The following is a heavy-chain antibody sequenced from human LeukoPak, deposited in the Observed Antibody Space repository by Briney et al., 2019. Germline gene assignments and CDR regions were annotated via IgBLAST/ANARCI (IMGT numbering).Heavy chain of an antibody. Sequence: GSLRLSCTASGFTFGDYAMSWVRQAPGKGLEWVGFIRSKAYGGTTEYAASVKGRFTISRDDSKSIAYLQMNSLKTEDTAVYYCTRENGIYCGGDCPFDYWGQGTLVTVSS. D-gene: IGHD2-21*01. CDR2: IRSKAYGGTT. CDR1: GFTFGDYA. J-gene: IGHJ4*02. V-gene: IGHV3-49*04. CDR3: TRENGIYCGGDCPFDY.